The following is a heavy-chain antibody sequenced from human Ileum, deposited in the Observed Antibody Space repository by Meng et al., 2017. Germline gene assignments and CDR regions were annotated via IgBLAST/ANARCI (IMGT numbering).Heavy chain of an antibody. CDR3: TRSSSHYSGHNY. CDR1: GDSVSSNSAA. V-gene: IGHV6-1*01. D-gene: IGHD4-23*01. CDR2: TYYRSKWFN. Sequence: QVQLQQSGPGLVKPSQTPSLTCAISGDSVSSNSAAWNWFRQSPSRGLQWLGRTYYRSKWFNDYAVSVKSRITINPDTSKNQFSLQLNSVTPDDTAVFYCTRSSSHYSGHNYWGQGTLVTVSS. J-gene: IGHJ4*02.